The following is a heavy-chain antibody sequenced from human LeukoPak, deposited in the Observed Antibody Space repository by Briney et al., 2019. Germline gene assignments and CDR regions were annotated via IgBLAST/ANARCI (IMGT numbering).Heavy chain of an antibody. J-gene: IGHJ6*02. CDR3: ARLRYYAMDV. V-gene: IGHV3-48*01. CDR1: GFTFSTYD. Sequence: PGGPLGLSCAASGFTFSTYDMNWVRQAPGKGLEWVSYISSSSRTISYADSVKGRFTISRDNAKNSLYLQMNSLRAEDTAVYYCARLRYYAMDVWGQGTTVTASS. CDR2: ISSSSRTI.